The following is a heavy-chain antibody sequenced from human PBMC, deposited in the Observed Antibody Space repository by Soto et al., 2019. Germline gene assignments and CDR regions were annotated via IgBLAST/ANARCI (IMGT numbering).Heavy chain of an antibody. V-gene: IGHV3-23*01. J-gene: IGHJ5*02. D-gene: IGHD2-15*01. Sequence: EVQLLESGGGLVQPGGSLRLSCAASGFTFRTFALSWVRQAPGKGLEWVSGISASGGNTYYADSVKGRLTISRDNSRKLVYLQMNSLKVEDTAIYYCARGGMGYCSAGSCYYAHHWGQGPLVTVS. CDR1: GFTFRTFA. CDR2: ISASGGNT. CDR3: ARGGMGYCSAGSCYYAHH.